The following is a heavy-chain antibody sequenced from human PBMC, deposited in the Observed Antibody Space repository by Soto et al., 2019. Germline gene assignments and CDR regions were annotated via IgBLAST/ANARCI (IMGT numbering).Heavy chain of an antibody. J-gene: IGHJ4*02. D-gene: IGHD3-3*01. CDR1: GYTFTSYG. CDR3: AREVPDFWSGYSFDY. Sequence: QVQLVQSGAEVKKPGASVKVSCKASGYTFTSYGISWVRQAPGQGLEWMGWISAYNGNTNYAQKLQGRVTMTTDTSTSTAYVELRSLRSDDTAVYYCAREVPDFWSGYSFDYWGQGTLVTVSS. V-gene: IGHV1-18*01. CDR2: ISAYNGNT.